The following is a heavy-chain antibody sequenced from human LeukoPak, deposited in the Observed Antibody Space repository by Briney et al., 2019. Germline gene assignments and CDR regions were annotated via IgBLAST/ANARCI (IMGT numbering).Heavy chain of an antibody. CDR3: AKEPRGAIYYYGMDV. CDR2: IRWNSGSI. V-gene: IGHV3-9*01. D-gene: IGHD1-26*01. Sequence: GRSLRLSCAASGFTFDAYAMHWVRQAPGEGLEWVSGIRWNSGSIGYADSVKGRFTISRDNAKNSLYLQMNSLRAEDTALYYCAKEPRGAIYYYGMDVWGQGTTVTVSS. CDR1: GFTFDAYA. J-gene: IGHJ6*02.